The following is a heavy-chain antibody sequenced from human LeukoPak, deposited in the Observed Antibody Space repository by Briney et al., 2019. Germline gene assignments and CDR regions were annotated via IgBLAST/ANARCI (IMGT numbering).Heavy chain of an antibody. J-gene: IGHJ4*02. Sequence: ASVKVSCKASGYTFTSYYMHWVRQATGQGLEWMGWMNPNSGNTGYAQKFQGRVTITRNTSISTAYMELSSLRSEDTAVYYCARRYSGYDLGFDYWGQGTLVTVSS. CDR1: GYTFTSYY. D-gene: IGHD5-12*01. CDR2: MNPNSGNT. V-gene: IGHV1-8*03. CDR3: ARRYSGYDLGFDY.